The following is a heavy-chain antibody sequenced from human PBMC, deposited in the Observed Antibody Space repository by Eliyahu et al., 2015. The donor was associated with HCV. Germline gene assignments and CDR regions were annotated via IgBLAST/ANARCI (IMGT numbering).Heavy chain of an antibody. CDR2: IYYSGST. D-gene: IGHD5-18*01. Sequence: QVQLQESGPGLVKPSETLSLTCAVSGXSISSGYYXGWIRQPPGKGLEWXGSIYYSGSTRYNPSLKSRVTISVDTSKNQFSLKVNSVTATDTAVYYCARVGYTYEGYFDYWGKGTLVTVSS. CDR1: GXSISSGYY. J-gene: IGHJ4*02. CDR3: ARVGYTYEGYFDY. V-gene: IGHV4-38-2*01.